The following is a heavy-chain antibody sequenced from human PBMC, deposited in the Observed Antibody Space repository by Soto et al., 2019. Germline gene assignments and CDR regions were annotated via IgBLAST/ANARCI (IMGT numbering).Heavy chain of an antibody. V-gene: IGHV3-23*01. CDR3: AKDLGNIVVVYYMDV. Sequence: HPGGSLRLSCAACGFTFSSYAMSWVRQAPGKGLEWVSAISGSGGSTYYADSVKGRFTISRDNSKNTLYLQMNSLRAEDTAVYYCAKDLGNIVVVYYMDVWGKGTTVTVSS. D-gene: IGHD2-15*01. CDR2: ISGSGGST. CDR1: GFTFSSYA. J-gene: IGHJ6*03.